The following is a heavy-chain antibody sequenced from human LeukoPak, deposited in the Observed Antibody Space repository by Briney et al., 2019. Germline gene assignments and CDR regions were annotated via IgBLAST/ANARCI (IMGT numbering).Heavy chain of an antibody. CDR1: GFTFSDYY. D-gene: IGHD6-13*01. CDR2: ISYSGNTI. J-gene: IGHJ3*02. CDR3: ARVGRTMTAAGFGAFDI. Sequence: GGSLRLSCAASGFTFSDYYMSWIRQAPGRGLEWVSYISYSGNTIYYADSVKGRFTISRDNAKNSLYLQMNSLRAEDTALYYCARVGRTMTAAGFGAFDIWGQGTMVTVSS. V-gene: IGHV3-11*01.